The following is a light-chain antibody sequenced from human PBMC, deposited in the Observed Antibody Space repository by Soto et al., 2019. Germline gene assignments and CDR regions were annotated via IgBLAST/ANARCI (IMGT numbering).Light chain of an antibody. V-gene: IGKV1-27*01. CDR2: TAS. CDR1: QAIRSY. CDR3: QQYNSASGT. J-gene: IGKJ3*01. Sequence: DIQMTQSPSSLSASVGDRVTITCLASQAIRSYLAWYQQKPGKVPKLLIYTASTLQSGVPSRFSGSGSGTDFALTISSLQAEDVATYYCQQYNSASGTFGPGTKVEIK.